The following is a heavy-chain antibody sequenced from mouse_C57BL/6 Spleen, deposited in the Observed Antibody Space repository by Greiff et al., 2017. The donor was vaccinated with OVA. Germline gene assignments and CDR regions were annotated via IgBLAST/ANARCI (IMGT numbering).Heavy chain of an antibody. D-gene: IGHD1-1*01. J-gene: IGHJ4*01. CDR3: ARNHYYYGSSYDYAMDY. Sequence: QVQLQQSGPELVKPGASVKISCKASGYAFSSSWMNWVKQRPGKGLEWIGRIYPGDGDTNYNGKFKGKATLTADKSSSTAYMQLSSLTSEDSAVYFCARNHYYYGSSYDYAMDYWGQGTSVTVSS. CDR2: IYPGDGDT. V-gene: IGHV1-82*01. CDR1: GYAFSSSW.